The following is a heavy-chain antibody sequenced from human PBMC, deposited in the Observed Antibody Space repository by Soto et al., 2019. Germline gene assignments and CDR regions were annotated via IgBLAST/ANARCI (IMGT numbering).Heavy chain of an antibody. V-gene: IGHV1-18*01. CDR1: GYTFTSYG. J-gene: IGHJ6*02. CDR2: ISAYNGNT. D-gene: IGHD3-10*01. CDR3: ARRNRGVNYYYYGMDV. Sequence: QVQLVQSGAEVKKPGASVKVSCKASGYTFTSYGISWARQAPGQGLEWMGWISAYNGNTNYAQKLQGRVTMTTDTSTSTAYMELRSLRSDHTAVYYCARRNRGVNYYYYGMDVWGQGTTVTVSS.